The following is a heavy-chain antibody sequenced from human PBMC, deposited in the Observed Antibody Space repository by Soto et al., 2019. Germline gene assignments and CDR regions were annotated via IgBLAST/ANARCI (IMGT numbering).Heavy chain of an antibody. J-gene: IGHJ6*02. D-gene: IGHD1-1*01. Sequence: SVKVSCRASGGTFSDFTINWVRQAPGQRLEWMGGIIPIFDTANYAEKFQGRVTITADESTSTSFMEVSSLRSEDTAVYYCARNGTLTGYSYGMDVWGQGTMVTVSS. V-gene: IGHV1-69*13. CDR3: ARNGTLTGYSYGMDV. CDR2: IIPIFDTA. CDR1: GGTFSDFT.